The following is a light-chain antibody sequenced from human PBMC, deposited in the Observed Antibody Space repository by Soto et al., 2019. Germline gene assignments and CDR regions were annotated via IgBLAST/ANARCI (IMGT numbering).Light chain of an antibody. J-gene: IGKJ4*01. CDR2: KAS. CDR1: QSISSW. CDR3: QQYDSYSPLT. V-gene: IGKV1-5*03. Sequence: DIQMIQSPSTLSASVGDRVTITCRASQSISSWLAWYQQKPGKAPKLLIYKASGLESGVPSRFSGSGSGTDFTLTISSLQPDDFATYYCQQYDSYSPLTFGGGTKVDIK.